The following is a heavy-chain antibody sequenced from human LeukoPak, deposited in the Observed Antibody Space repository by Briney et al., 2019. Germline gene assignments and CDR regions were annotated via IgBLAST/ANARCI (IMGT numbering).Heavy chain of an antibody. Sequence: ASAKVSCKASGYTFTSYDINWVRQATGQGLEWMGWMNPNSGNTGYAQKFQGRVTITRNTSISTAYMELSSLRSEDTAVYYCARATTFWSGYYNWFDPWGQGTLVTVSS. D-gene: IGHD3-3*01. CDR3: ARATTFWSGYYNWFDP. J-gene: IGHJ5*02. CDR1: GYTFTSYD. CDR2: MNPNSGNT. V-gene: IGHV1-8*03.